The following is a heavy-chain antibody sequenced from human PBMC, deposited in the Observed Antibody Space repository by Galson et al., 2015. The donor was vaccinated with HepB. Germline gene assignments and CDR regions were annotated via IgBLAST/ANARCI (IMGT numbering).Heavy chain of an antibody. Sequence: SLRLSCAASGFTYSSYAMHWVRQAPGKGLEWVAVISYDGRNQYYADSVKGRFTIFRDNSKNTLYLLMNSLRAEDTAVYYCARAVRNQLLSEYWGQGTLVTVSS. J-gene: IGHJ4*02. CDR2: ISYDGRNQ. CDR3: ARAVRNQLLSEY. V-gene: IGHV3-30*04. CDR1: GFTYSSYA. D-gene: IGHD1-26*01.